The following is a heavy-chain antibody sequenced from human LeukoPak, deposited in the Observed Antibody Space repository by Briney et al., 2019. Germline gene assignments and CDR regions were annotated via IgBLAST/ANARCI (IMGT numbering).Heavy chain of an antibody. D-gene: IGHD3-10*01. CDR1: GGSISSGGYY. CDR2: IYYSGST. CDR3: ARGASIDAVRITMVRGVPDY. Sequence: SETLSLTCTVSGGSISSGGYYWSWIRQHPGKGLEWIGYIYYSGSTYYNPSLKGRVTISVDTSKNQFSLKLSSVTAADTAVYYCARGASIDAVRITMVRGVPDYWGQGTLVTVSS. J-gene: IGHJ4*02. V-gene: IGHV4-31*03.